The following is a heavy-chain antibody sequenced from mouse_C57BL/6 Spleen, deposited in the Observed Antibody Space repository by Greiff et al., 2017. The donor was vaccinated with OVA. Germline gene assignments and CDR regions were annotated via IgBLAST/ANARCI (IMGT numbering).Heavy chain of an antibody. J-gene: IGHJ4*01. CDR1: GFSFNTYA. Sequence: DVQLQESGGGLVQPKGSLKLSCAASGFSFNTYAMNWVRQAPGKGLEWVARIRSKSNNYATYYADSVKDRFTISRDDSESMLYLQMNNLKTEDTAMYYCVRHRHFTTVVAEAMDYWGQGTSVTVSS. CDR2: IRSKSNNYAT. D-gene: IGHD1-1*01. CDR3: VRHRHFTTVVAEAMDY. V-gene: IGHV10-1*01.